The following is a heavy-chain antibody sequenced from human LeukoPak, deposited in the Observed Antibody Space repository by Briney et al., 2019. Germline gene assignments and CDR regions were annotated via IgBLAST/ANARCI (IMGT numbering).Heavy chain of an antibody. J-gene: IGHJ5*02. D-gene: IGHD2-2*01. CDR2: IYYSGST. CDR1: GGSISSGDYY. V-gene: IGHV4-30-4*08. Sequence: PSQTLSLTCTVSGGSISSGDYYWSWIRQPPGKGLEWIGCIYYSGSTYYNPSLKSRVTISVDTSKNQFSLKLSSVTAADTAVYYCASYVVGRNWFDPWGQGTLVTVSS. CDR3: ASYVVGRNWFDP.